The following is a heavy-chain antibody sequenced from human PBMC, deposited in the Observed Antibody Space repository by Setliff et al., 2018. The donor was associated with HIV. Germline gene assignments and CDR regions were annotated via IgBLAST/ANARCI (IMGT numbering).Heavy chain of an antibody. V-gene: IGHV1-18*01. D-gene: IGHD5-12*01. CDR2: ISAYNGNT. Sequence: ASVKVSCKASGYSFINYGISWVRQAPGQGLEWMGWISAYNGNTNYAPRLLGRVTMTTDTSTSRAYMELRSLRSDDTAAYFCARLGSGYDSDAFDIWGQGTMVTVSS. CDR1: GYSFINYG. CDR3: ARLGSGYDSDAFDI. J-gene: IGHJ3*02.